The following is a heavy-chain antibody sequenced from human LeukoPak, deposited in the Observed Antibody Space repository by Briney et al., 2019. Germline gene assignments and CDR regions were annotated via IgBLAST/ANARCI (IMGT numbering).Heavy chain of an antibody. V-gene: IGHV4-39*01. Sequence: PSETLSLTCTVSGGSISSSSYYWGWIRQPPGKGLEWIGSIYYSGSTYYNPSLKSRVTISVDTSKNQFSLKLSSVTAADTAVYYCARRHSPIVLRYFDWLPRAPLGYYFDYWGQGTLVTVSS. CDR3: ARRHSPIVLRYFDWLPRAPLGYYFDY. CDR1: GGSISSSSYY. D-gene: IGHD3-9*01. CDR2: IYYSGST. J-gene: IGHJ4*02.